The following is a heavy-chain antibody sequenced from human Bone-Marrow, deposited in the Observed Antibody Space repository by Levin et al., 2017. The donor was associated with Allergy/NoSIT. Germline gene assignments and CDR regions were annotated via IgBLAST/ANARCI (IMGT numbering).Heavy chain of an antibody. J-gene: IGHJ2*01. CDR1: GFTFNTYW. Sequence: GGSLRLSCAASGFTFNTYWMSWVRQAPGKGLEWVANINQDASEKYYLDSVKGRFTVSRDNAKNSLFLQMNSLRAEDTAVYYCARVRVRYFDLWGRGTLVTVSS. V-gene: IGHV3-7*01. CDR2: INQDASEK. CDR3: ARVRVRYFDL. D-gene: IGHD4-11*01.